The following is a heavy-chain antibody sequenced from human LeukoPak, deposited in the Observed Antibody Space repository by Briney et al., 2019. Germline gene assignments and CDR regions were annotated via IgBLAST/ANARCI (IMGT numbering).Heavy chain of an antibody. V-gene: IGHV3-30*03. CDR2: ISYDGKNK. J-gene: IGHJ4*02. CDR1: GFTFSSYW. D-gene: IGHD6-13*01. Sequence: GSLRLSCAASGFTFSSYWMSWVRQAPGKGLEWVAVISYDGKNKYYADSVKGRFTISRDNSKNTLYLQMNSLRAEDTAVYYCASHWAQQVVSDYWGQGTLVTVSS. CDR3: ASHWAQQVVSDY.